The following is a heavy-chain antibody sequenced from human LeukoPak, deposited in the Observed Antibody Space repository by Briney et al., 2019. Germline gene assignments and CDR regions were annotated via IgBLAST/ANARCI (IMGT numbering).Heavy chain of an antibody. Sequence: PGGSLRLSCAASGFTFSTYAMSWVRQAPGKGLEWVSAISAVDGTIHYADSVKGRFTISRDNSKNTLYLQMNSLRAEDTAVYHCAKTSESNWYRQAFDYWGQGTLVTVSS. CDR2: ISAVDGTI. J-gene: IGHJ4*02. D-gene: IGHD1-1*01. CDR3: AKTSESNWYRQAFDY. CDR1: GFTFSTYA. V-gene: IGHV3-23*01.